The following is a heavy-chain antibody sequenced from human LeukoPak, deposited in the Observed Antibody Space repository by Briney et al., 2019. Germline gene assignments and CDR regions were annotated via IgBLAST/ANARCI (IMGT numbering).Heavy chain of an antibody. Sequence: ASVKVSCKASGYTFTSYYMHWVRQAPGQGLGWMGIINPSGGSTSYAQKFQGRVTMTRDTSTSTVYMELSSLRSEDTAVYYCARGLVDPYYYDSSGYFAFDIWGQGTMVTVSS. CDR1: GYTFTSYY. V-gene: IGHV1-46*01. D-gene: IGHD3-22*01. J-gene: IGHJ3*02. CDR2: INPSGGST. CDR3: ARGLVDPYYYDSSGYFAFDI.